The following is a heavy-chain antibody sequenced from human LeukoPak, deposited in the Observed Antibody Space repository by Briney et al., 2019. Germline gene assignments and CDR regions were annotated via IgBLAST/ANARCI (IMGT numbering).Heavy chain of an antibody. D-gene: IGHD1-14*01. CDR2: ISSSSTYI. V-gene: IGHV3-21*01. Sequence: GGSLRLSCAASGFSFSTYYVNWVRQAPGKGLEWVSCISSSSTYIYYADSVRRRFAISRDNAKNSLYLQMNSLRAEDTAVYYCARENHGSFDYWGQGSLVTVSS. CDR3: ARENHGSFDY. J-gene: IGHJ4*02. CDR1: GFSFSTYY.